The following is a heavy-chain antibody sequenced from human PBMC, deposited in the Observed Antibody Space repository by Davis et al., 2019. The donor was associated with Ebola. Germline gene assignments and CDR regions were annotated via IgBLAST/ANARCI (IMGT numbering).Heavy chain of an antibody. CDR3: ASGKGYYYYGMDV. J-gene: IGHJ6*02. CDR1: GFTFSSYG. D-gene: IGHD1-14*01. V-gene: IGHV3-30*03. CDR2: ISYDGSNK. Sequence: GESLKISCAASGFTFSSYGMHWVRQAPGKGLEWVAVISYDGSNKYYADSVKGRFTISRDNSKNTLYLQMNSLRAEDTAVYYCASGKGYYYYGMDVWGQGTTVTVSS.